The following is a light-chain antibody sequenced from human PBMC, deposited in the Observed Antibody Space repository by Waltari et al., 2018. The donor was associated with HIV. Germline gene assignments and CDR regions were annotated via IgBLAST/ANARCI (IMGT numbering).Light chain of an antibody. CDR1: KLGDKY. J-gene: IGLJ2*01. V-gene: IGLV3-1*01. CDR2: KDG. Sequence: SYELTQPSVSVSPGQTASIPCSGDKLGDKYACWYQQKPGQSPVLVIYKDGKRPSGIPERFSGFHSGNTATLTISGTQAMDEADYYCQAWDSDTPKVFGGGTKLTVL. CDR3: QAWDSDTPKV.